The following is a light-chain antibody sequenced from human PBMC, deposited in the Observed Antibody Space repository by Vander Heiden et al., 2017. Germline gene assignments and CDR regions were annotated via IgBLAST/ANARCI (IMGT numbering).Light chain of an antibody. CDR3: QQRSNWPLT. CDR2: DTS. J-gene: IGKJ4*01. Sequence: EVVLTQSPATLSLSPGNRATLSCRASKSVSGYLAWYQQKPGQAPRLLIYDTSDRATGIPARFSGSGSGTDFTLTISSLEPEDFAVYYCQQRSNWPLTFGGGTKVEIK. CDR1: KSVSGY. V-gene: IGKV3-11*01.